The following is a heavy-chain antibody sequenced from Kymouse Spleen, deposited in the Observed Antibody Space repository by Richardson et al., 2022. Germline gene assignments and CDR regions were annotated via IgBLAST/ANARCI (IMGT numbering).Heavy chain of an antibody. D-gene: IGHD1-7*01. CDR1: GFTFSNAW. J-gene: IGHJ6*02. Sequence: EVQLVESGGGLVKPGGSLRLSCAASGFTFSNAWMSWVRQAPGKGLEWVGRIKSKTDGGTTDYAAPVKGRFTISRDDSKNTLYLQMNSLKTEDTAVYYCTTGITGTFYYYYYYGMDVWGQGTTVTVSS. CDR2: IKSKTDGGTT. CDR3: TTGITGTFYYYYYYGMDV. V-gene: IGHV3-15*01.